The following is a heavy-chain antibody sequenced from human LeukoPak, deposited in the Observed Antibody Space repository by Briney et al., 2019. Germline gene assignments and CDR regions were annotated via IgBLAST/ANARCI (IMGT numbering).Heavy chain of an antibody. Sequence: SETLSLTCTVSGGSISSYWWSWIRQPPGKGLEWIGYVFDSGSTNYNPSLKSRVTISVDTSRKQFSLKLSSVTAADTAVYYCARGYSSSWNYFDYWGQGTLVTVSS. CDR1: GGSISSYW. CDR2: VFDSGST. V-gene: IGHV4-59*01. D-gene: IGHD6-13*01. CDR3: ARGYSSSWNYFDY. J-gene: IGHJ4*02.